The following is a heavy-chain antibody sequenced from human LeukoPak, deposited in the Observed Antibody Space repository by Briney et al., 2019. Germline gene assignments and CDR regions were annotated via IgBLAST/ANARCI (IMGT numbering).Heavy chain of an antibody. CDR2: IYHSGST. D-gene: IGHD6-13*01. CDR3: ARHKLAAAAWFDP. V-gene: IGHV4-38-2*02. J-gene: IGHJ5*02. CDR1: GYSISSGYY. Sequence: SETLSLTCTVSGYSISSGYYWGWIRQPPGKGLEWIGSIYHSGSTYYNPSLKSRVTISVDTSKNQFSLKLSSVTAADTAVYYCARHKLAAAAWFDPWGQGTLVTVSS.